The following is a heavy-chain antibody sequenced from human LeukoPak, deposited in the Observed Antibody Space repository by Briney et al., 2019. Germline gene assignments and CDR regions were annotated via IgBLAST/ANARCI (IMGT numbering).Heavy chain of an antibody. CDR1: GYTFTGYY. Sequence: ASVKVSCKASGYTFTGYYMHWVRQAPGQGLEWMGRINPNSGGTNYVQKFQGRVTMTTDTSITTAYMELNSLRSDDTAVYYCARVGVSGPYYFDYWGQGTLVTVSS. J-gene: IGHJ4*02. D-gene: IGHD2-8*01. V-gene: IGHV1-2*06. CDR2: INPNSGGT. CDR3: ARVGVSGPYYFDY.